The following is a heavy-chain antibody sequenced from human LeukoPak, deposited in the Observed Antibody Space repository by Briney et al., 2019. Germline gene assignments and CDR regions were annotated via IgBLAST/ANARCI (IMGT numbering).Heavy chain of an antibody. CDR2: IISDSGTT. D-gene: IGHD1-14*01. CDR3: ARAAQPGFDP. Sequence: GGSRRLSCAASGLTFSTYSMNWVRQAPGKGLEWGAYIISDSGTTYSADSVKVRFTISRDNAKNSLYLQMNSLRAEDTAVYDCARAAQPGFDPWGQGTLVTVSS. J-gene: IGHJ5*02. CDR1: GLTFSTYS. V-gene: IGHV3-48*01.